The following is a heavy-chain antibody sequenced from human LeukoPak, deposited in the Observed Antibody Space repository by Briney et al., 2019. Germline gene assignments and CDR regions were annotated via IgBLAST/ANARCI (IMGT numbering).Heavy chain of an antibody. D-gene: IGHD7-27*01. CDR2: IGTSTSSI. J-gene: IGHJ6*03. V-gene: IGHV3-21*01. CDR1: GFTFSTYT. CDR3: ARDMGIIPYYYYYMDV. Sequence: GGSLRLSCAASGFTFSTYTINWVRQAPGKGLEWASSIGTSTSSIYYADSVKGRFTISRDNAENSLYLQMNSLRAEDTAVYYCARDMGIIPYYYYYMDVWGKGTTVTVSS.